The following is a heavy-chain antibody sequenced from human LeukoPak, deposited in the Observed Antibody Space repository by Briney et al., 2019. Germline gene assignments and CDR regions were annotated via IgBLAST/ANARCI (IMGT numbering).Heavy chain of an antibody. CDR3: AKGLGKATVTPLGY. D-gene: IGHD4-11*01. CDR2: ISGSGGST. Sequence: GGSLRLSCAASGFTFSSYAMSWVRQAAGKGLEWVSGISGSGGSTYYADSVKGRFTISRDNSKNTLYLQMDSLRAEDTAVYYCAKGLGKATVTPLGYWGQGTLVTVSS. J-gene: IGHJ4*02. V-gene: IGHV3-23*01. CDR1: GFTFSSYA.